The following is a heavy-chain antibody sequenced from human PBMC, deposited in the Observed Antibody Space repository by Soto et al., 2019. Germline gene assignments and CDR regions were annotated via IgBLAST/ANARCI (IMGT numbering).Heavy chain of an antibody. CDR1: GFPFSSYG. Sequence: PAVSLRLSCAASGFPFSSYGMHWVRQAPGKGLEWVAVISYDGSSKYYADSVKGRFTGSRDNSKNTLYLQMNSLRGEDTAVYYCAKVAQGDPLISDYGMDVWGQGTTVTVSS. CDR2: ISYDGSSK. CDR3: AKVAQGDPLISDYGMDV. V-gene: IGHV3-30*18. D-gene: IGHD2-21*02. J-gene: IGHJ6*02.